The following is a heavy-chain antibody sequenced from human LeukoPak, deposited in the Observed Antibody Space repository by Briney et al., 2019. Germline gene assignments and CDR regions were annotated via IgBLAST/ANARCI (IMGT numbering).Heavy chain of an antibody. CDR1: DDSISSYY. J-gene: IGHJ2*01. CDR3: ARDKGPYWYFDL. V-gene: IGHV4-59*01. Sequence: ETLSLTCTVSDDSISSYYWNWIRQPPGKGLEWIANIYNSRSTDSNPSLKSRVTISVNLSKNQISLNLSSVTAADTAVYYCARDKGPYWYFDLWGRGTLVTVSS. CDR2: IYNSRST.